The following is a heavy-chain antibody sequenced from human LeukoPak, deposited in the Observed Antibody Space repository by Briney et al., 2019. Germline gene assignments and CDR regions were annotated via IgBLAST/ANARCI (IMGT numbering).Heavy chain of an antibody. Sequence: GGSLRLSCAASGFTFSSYGMHWVRQAPGKGLEWVSAISGGGADTYYADSVKGRFTVSRDNSKNTLFLQMNSLRAEDSAVYYCAKDTTTHTVTTHYFDYWGQGSLVTVSS. D-gene: IGHD4-17*01. J-gene: IGHJ4*02. CDR3: AKDTTTHTVTTHYFDY. CDR2: ISGGGADT. V-gene: IGHV3-23*01. CDR1: GFTFSSYG.